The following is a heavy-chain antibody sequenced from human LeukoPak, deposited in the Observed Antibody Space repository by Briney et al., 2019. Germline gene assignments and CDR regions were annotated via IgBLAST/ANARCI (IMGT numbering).Heavy chain of an antibody. J-gene: IGHJ4*02. CDR1: GYTFTSYG. CDR2: ISAYNGNT. Sequence: GASVKASCKASGYTFTSYGISWVRQAPGQGLEWMGWISAYNGNTNYAQKLQGRVTMTTDTSTSTAYMELRSLRSDDTAVYYCARANRMITFGGVIAEFDYWGQGTLVTVSS. D-gene: IGHD3-16*02. CDR3: ARANRMITFGGVIAEFDY. V-gene: IGHV1-18*04.